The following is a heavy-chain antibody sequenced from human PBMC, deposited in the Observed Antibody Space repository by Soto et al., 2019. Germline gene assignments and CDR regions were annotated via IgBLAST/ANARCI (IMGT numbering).Heavy chain of an antibody. J-gene: IGHJ6*02. Sequence: GASVKVSCKASGYTFTGYYMHWVRQAPGQGLEWMGWINPNSGGTNYAQKFQGWVTMTRDPSLSTAYMELSRLRSDDTAVYYCARVRYGSHGGYYYYYGMDVWGQGTTVTVSS. CDR1: GYTFTGYY. CDR3: ARVRYGSHGGYYYYYGMDV. D-gene: IGHD1-20*01. V-gene: IGHV1-2*04. CDR2: INPNSGGT.